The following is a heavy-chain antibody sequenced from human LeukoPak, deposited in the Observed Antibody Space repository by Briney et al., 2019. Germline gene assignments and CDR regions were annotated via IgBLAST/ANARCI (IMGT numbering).Heavy chain of an antibody. CDR1: GFTFSSYA. Sequence: GGSLRLSCAASGFTFSSYAMSWVRQAPGKGLEWVSSISGSSTYYADSVKGRFTISRDNSKNTLYLQMNSLRAEDTAVYYCAKGVGGLTFSFDYWGQGTLVTVSS. CDR3: AKGVGGLTFSFDY. D-gene: IGHD2/OR15-2a*01. V-gene: IGHV3-23*01. CDR2: ISGSST. J-gene: IGHJ4*02.